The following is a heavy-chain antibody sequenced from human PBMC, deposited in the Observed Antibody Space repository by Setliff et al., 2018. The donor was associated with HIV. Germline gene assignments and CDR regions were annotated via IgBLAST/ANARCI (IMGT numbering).Heavy chain of an antibody. CDR3: ARWVTTPTKGAFDI. CDR1: GGSISNGYYY. CDR2: IFYTGSA. V-gene: IGHV4-39*01. J-gene: IGHJ3*02. D-gene: IGHD3-22*01. Sequence: LSLTCTVSGGSISNGYYYWVWIRQPPGKGLEWIGGIFYTGSAHYNPSLKSRVTISVDTSRNQFSMKLSSVTAADTTMYYCARWVTTPTKGAFDIWGQGTVVT.